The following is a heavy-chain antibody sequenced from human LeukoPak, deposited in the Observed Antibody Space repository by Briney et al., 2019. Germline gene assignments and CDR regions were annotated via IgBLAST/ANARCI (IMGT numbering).Heavy chain of an antibody. V-gene: IGHV3-23*01. D-gene: IGHD3-9*01. Sequence: GRSLRLSCAASGFTFSNYAMTWVRQAPRKGLEWVSAISGSGGTTYYADSVRGRFTISRDNSKNTLYLQMNSLRAEDTAVYYCAKGLINDWSALEYWGQGTLVTASS. J-gene: IGHJ4*02. CDR2: ISGSGGTT. CDR1: GFTFSNYA. CDR3: AKGLINDWSALEY.